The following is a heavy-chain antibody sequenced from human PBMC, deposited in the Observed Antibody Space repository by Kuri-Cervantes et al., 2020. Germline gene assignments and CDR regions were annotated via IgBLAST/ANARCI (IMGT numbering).Heavy chain of an antibody. CDR2: IYHSGST. Sequence: SETLSLTCAVYGGSFSGYYWSWIRQPPGKGLEWIGSIYHSGSTYYNPSLKSRVTISVDTSKNQFSLKLSSVTAADTAVYYCASGYCSGGSCYSNYWGQGTLVTVSS. D-gene: IGHD2-15*01. J-gene: IGHJ4*02. V-gene: IGHV4-34*01. CDR3: ASGYCSGGSCYSNY. CDR1: GGSFSGYY.